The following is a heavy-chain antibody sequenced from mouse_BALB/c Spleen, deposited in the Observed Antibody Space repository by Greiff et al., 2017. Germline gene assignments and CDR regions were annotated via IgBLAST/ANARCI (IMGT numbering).Heavy chain of an antibody. D-gene: IGHD1-2*01. V-gene: IGHV5-4*02. CDR3: AREGYYGSYYAMDY. J-gene: IGHJ4*01. Sequence: EVKLVESGGGLVKPGGSLKLSCAASGFTFSDYYMYWVRQTPEKRLEWVATISDGGSYTYYPDSVKGRFTISRDNAKNNLYLQMSSLKSEDTAMYYCAREGYYGSYYAMDYWGQGTSVTVSS. CDR2: ISDGGSYT. CDR1: GFTFSDYY.